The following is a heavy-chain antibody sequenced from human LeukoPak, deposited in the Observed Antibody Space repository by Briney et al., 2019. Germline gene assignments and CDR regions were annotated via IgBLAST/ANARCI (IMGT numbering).Heavy chain of an antibody. J-gene: IGHJ4*02. CDR3: AHYGDYRFMYYFDH. CDR1: GFSLITTGVG. CDR2: IYWDDNK. D-gene: IGHD2-21*02. Sequence: ESGPTLVKPTETLTLDCSFSGFSLITTGVGVGWIRQPPGKALEWLALIYWDDNKIYSPSLKSRLTITKDTSKNLVVLTMTNMDPVDTATYYCAHYGDYRFMYYFDHWGQGTLVTVSS. V-gene: IGHV2-5*02.